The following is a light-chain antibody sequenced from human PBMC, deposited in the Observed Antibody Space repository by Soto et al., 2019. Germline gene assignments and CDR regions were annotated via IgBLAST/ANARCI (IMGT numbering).Light chain of an antibody. CDR3: QKYSSVPV. CDR2: AAS. Sequence: DLQMTQSPTSLSASVGDRVTITCRASQGIRNFVAWYQQKPGKAPKLLIYAASTLQSGVPSRFSGSGSGTDFTLTINSLQPEDAATYSCQKYSSVPVFGPGTKVDIK. V-gene: IGKV1-27*01. CDR1: QGIRNF. J-gene: IGKJ3*01.